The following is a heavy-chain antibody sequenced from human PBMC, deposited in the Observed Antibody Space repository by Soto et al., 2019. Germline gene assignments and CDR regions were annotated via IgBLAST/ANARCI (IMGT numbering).Heavy chain of an antibody. D-gene: IGHD3-10*01. Sequence: QVQLVESGGGVVQPGRSLRLSCAASGFPFTTYGMHWVREGPGKGLEWVAVISYDGSNKYYADSVKGRFTISRDNSKNTLDLQMNSLRPEDTALYYCVGGQYYFDYRGQGTLFTVSS. CDR3: VGGQYYFDY. J-gene: IGHJ4*02. CDR2: ISYDGSNK. V-gene: IGHV3-30*03. CDR1: GFPFTTYG.